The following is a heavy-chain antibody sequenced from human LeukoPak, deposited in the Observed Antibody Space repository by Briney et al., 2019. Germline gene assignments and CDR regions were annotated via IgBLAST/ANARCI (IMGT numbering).Heavy chain of an antibody. D-gene: IGHD3-22*01. V-gene: IGHV3-7*04. CDR3: ARGEYYYDGGY. Sequence: GGSLRLSCAASGLTFSSFWMSWVHQAPGKGLEWVANIKRDGSEKYYVDSVKGRFTISRDNAKNSLYLQMNSLRVEDTAVYYCARGEYYYDGGYWGQGTLVTVSS. CDR1: GLTFSSFW. CDR2: IKRDGSEK. J-gene: IGHJ1*01.